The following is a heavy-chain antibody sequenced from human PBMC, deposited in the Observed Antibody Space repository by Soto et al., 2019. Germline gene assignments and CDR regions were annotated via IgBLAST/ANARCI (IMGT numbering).Heavy chain of an antibody. V-gene: IGHV4-59*01. Sequence: SETLSLTCTVDGGSISSYYWSWIRQPPGKGLEWIGYIYYSGSTNYNPSLKSRVAISVDTSKNQFSLKLSSVTAADTAVYYCARGGTRGYDFWSGYTSAPDAFDIWGQGTMVT. J-gene: IGHJ3*02. CDR3: ARGGTRGYDFWSGYTSAPDAFDI. CDR1: GGSISSYY. CDR2: IYYSGST. D-gene: IGHD3-3*01.